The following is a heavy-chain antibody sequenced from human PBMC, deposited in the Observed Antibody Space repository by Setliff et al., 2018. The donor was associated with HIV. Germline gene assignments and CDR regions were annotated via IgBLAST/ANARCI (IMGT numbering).Heavy chain of an antibody. V-gene: IGHV3-23*01. Sequence: GGSLRLSCAASGFIFSSYAMSWVRQAPGKGLEWVSGISGSGGSTYYVDSVKGRFTISRDNSKNTLYLQMNSLRAEDTAVYYCAKDRNRFYYDSSGYPDYWGQGTLVTVSS. CDR3: AKDRNRFYYDSSGYPDY. CDR2: ISGSGGST. D-gene: IGHD3-22*01. J-gene: IGHJ4*02. CDR1: GFIFSSYA.